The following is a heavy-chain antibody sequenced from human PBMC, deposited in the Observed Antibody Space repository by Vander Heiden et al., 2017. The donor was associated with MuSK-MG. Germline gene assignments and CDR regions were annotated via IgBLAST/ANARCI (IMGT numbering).Heavy chain of an antibody. CDR2: VVNTFAP. J-gene: IGHJ5*02. V-gene: IGHV3-73*01. CDR3: TRLAYGYNGGYFDP. D-gene: IGHD5-12*01. CDR1: GFTFYGSA. Sequence: EVQIVESGGGLVQPGGYLKLSCAASGFTFYGSAIHWVRQASGKWLEWVCRVVNTFAPAYSASVKGRFTISRDDSANTAYLHMNSLKTEDTAVYYCTRLAYGYNGGYFDPWGQGTLVTVSS.